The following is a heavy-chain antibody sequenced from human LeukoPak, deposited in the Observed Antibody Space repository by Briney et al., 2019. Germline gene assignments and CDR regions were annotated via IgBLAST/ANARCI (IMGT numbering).Heavy chain of an antibody. V-gene: IGHV1-8*03. CDR3: ARGSSGWYKDAFDI. J-gene: IGHJ3*02. CDR1: GYTFTSYD. CDR2: MNPNSGNT. Sequence: ASVKVSCEASGYTFTSYDINWVRQATGQGLEWMGWMNPNSGNTGYAQKFQGRVTITRNTSISTAYMELSSLRSEDTAVYYCARGSSGWYKDAFDIWGQGTMVTVSS. D-gene: IGHD6-19*01.